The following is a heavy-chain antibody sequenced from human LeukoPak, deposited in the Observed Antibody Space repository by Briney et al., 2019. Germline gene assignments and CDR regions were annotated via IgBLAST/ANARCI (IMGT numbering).Heavy chain of an antibody. CDR2: ISAYNGNT. V-gene: IGHV1-18*01. Sequence: ASVKVSCKASGYTFTSYGISWVRQAPGQGLEWMGWISAYNGNTNYAQKLQGRVTMTTDTSTSTAYMEPGSLRSDDTAVYYCARVEWELQPYYYYYMDVWGKGTTVTVSS. CDR3: ARVEWELQPYYYYYMDV. J-gene: IGHJ6*03. D-gene: IGHD1-26*01. CDR1: GYTFTSYG.